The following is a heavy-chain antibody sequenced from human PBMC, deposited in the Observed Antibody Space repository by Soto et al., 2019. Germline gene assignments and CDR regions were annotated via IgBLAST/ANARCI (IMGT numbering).Heavy chain of an antibody. V-gene: IGHV3-21*06. Sequence: PGWSXRLSGMVSVFTFNAYTIYWFGHDPGKGLECVSSISSSSTYIYYADSVKGRFTISRDSTNNSLYLQMNSLTTDDTGLYYCASEVPMGWYLKGYWGQGTPVTVSS. CDR2: ISSSSTYI. CDR3: ASEVPMGWYLKGY. J-gene: IGHJ4*02. D-gene: IGHD2-15*01. CDR1: VFTFNAYT.